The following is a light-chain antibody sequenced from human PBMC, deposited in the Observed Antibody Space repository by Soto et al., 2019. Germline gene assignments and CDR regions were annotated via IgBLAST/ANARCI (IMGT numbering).Light chain of an antibody. V-gene: IGKV1-5*01. CDR1: QSISSW. Sequence: DIQMTQSPSTLSASVGDRVTITCRASQSISSWLAWYQQKPGKAPKLLIYDASSLESGVPSRFSGSGSGTEFTLPISSLQPDDFATYYCQQYNSYWTFGQGTKVDI. J-gene: IGKJ1*01. CDR3: QQYNSYWT. CDR2: DAS.